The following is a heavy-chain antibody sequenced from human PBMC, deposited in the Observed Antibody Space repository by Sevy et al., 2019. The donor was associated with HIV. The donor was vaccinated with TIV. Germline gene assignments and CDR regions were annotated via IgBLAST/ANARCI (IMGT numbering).Heavy chain of an antibody. CDR1: GFTFSSYS. J-gene: IGHJ4*02. Sequence: GGSLRLSCAVSGFTFSSYSMNWVRQAPGKGLEWVSFISTSGTYKYYGDSVKGRFTISRDNAKNSLFLQMNSLRADDTAVYYCARDLNDYNNYMYSFDYWGQGTLVTVSS. D-gene: IGHD4-4*01. CDR3: ARDLNDYNNYMYSFDY. CDR2: ISTSGTYK. V-gene: IGHV3-21*01.